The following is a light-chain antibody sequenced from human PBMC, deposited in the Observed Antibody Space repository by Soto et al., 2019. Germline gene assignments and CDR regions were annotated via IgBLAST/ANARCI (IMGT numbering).Light chain of an antibody. J-gene: IGKJ4*01. V-gene: IGKV3-20*01. CDR1: QSVDSTY. CDR3: QQYGSSFRT. CDR2: GAS. Sequence: IVWTQSPGTEAGSQGERVTRSGPARQSVDSTYLAWYQQRPGQAPRLLIFGASTKATGIPDRFSGSGAGTDFTLTISSLEPEDFAVYYCQQYGSSFRTFGGGTKVDI.